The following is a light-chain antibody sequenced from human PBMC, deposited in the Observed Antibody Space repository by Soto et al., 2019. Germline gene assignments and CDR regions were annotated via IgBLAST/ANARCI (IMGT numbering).Light chain of an antibody. CDR2: AAS. J-gene: IGKJ1*01. Sequence: DIQLTPSPSFLSASVVDRVTITCRASQGISSYLAWYQQKPGKAPKLLIYAASTLQSGVPSRFSGSGSGTEFSLSINSLQPDDLATYYCQQYDLYWTFGQGTKVDIK. V-gene: IGKV1-9*01. CDR3: QQYDLYWT. CDR1: QGISSY.